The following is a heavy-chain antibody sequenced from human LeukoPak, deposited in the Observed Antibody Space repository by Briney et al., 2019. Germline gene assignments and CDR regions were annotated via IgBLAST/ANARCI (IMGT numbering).Heavy chain of an antibody. Sequence: ASVKVSCKASGYTFTGYHIHWVRQAPGQGLEWMGWINPDSGGTNHAQKFQGRVTMTRDTSIWTVYMELSRLRSDDTAVYYCAREMSGSIDLWGQGTLVTVSS. D-gene: IGHD1-26*01. CDR1: GYTFTGYH. CDR3: AREMSGSIDL. CDR2: INPDSGGT. J-gene: IGHJ4*02. V-gene: IGHV1-2*02.